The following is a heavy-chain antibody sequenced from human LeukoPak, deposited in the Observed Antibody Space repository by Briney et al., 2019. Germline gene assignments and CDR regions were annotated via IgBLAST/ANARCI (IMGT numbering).Heavy chain of an antibody. CDR1: GFTFSSYA. CDR2: ISGSGGST. J-gene: IGHJ4*02. D-gene: IGHD6-6*01. Sequence: GGSLRLSCAASGFTFSSYAMSWVRQAPGKGLEWVSAISGSGGSTYYADSVKGRFTISRDNSKNTLYLQMNSLRAEDTAVYYCAKDLRSPPLSRSQLLRKQLVDYWGQGTLVTVSS. CDR3: AKDLRSPPLSRSQLLRKQLVDY. V-gene: IGHV3-23*01.